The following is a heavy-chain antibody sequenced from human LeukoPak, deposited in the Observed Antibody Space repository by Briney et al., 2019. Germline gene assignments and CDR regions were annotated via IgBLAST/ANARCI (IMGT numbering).Heavy chain of an antibody. J-gene: IGHJ4*02. Sequence: GGSVKVSCKASVGTFSSYAISWVRQAPGQGLEGMGRIIPILGIANYAQKFQGRVTITADKSTSTAYMELSSLRSEDTAVYYCARASLDYYDSSGMIDYWGQGTLVTVSS. V-gene: IGHV1-69*04. CDR2: IIPILGIA. CDR3: ARASLDYYDSSGMIDY. CDR1: VGTFSSYA. D-gene: IGHD3-22*01.